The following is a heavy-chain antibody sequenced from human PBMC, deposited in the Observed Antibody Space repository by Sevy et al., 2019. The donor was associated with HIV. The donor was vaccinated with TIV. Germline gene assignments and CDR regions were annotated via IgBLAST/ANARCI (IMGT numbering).Heavy chain of an antibody. CDR2: IKRKSDGGTR. V-gene: IGHV3-15*01. CDR3: AAGLGKSDFDS. Sequence: GGSLRRSCAASGLTVSNAWMNWVRQAPGKGLEWVGRIKRKSDGGTRDLAAPVKGRVSISRDASRNTVSLEISSLKIEDTGMYYCAAGLGKSDFDSWGPGTLVTVSS. CDR1: GLTVSNAW. J-gene: IGHJ5*01. D-gene: IGHD3-9*01.